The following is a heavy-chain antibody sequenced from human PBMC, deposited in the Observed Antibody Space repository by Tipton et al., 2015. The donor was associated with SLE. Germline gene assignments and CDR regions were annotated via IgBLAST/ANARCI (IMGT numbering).Heavy chain of an antibody. D-gene: IGHD2-2*03. Sequence: TLSLTCTVSGGSISSSSYYWGWIRQPPGKGLEWIGSIYYSGSTYYSPSLKSRVTISVDTSKNQFSLKLSSVTAADTAVYYCARDGYCSSTSCYRGDYWGQGTLVTVSS. CDR1: GGSISSSSYY. J-gene: IGHJ4*02. CDR2: IYYSGST. V-gene: IGHV4-39*07. CDR3: ARDGYCSSTSCYRGDY.